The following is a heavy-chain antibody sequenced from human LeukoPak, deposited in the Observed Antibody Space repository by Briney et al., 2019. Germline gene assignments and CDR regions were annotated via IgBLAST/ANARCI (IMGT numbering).Heavy chain of an antibody. D-gene: IGHD4-17*01. V-gene: IGHV3-30*18. Sequence: GGSLRLSCAVSGFTFSSYGMHWVRQAPGKGLGWVAVISYDGSNKYYADSVKGRFTTSRDNSKNTLYLQVNSLRAEDTAVYYCAKGRERGADYGDFTGAFDIWGQGTMVTVSS. CDR1: GFTFSSYG. CDR2: ISYDGSNK. CDR3: AKGRERGADYGDFTGAFDI. J-gene: IGHJ3*02.